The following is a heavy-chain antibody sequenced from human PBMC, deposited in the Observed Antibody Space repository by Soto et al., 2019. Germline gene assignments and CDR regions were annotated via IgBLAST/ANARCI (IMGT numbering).Heavy chain of an antibody. CDR2: ISSDGTSS. Sequence: QPGGSLRLSCVASGFTFDDYTMHWVRQAPGKGLEWVSLISSDGTSSYYADSLKGRFTISRDNSKNSLFLQMNNLRTEDTALYYCAKDASGYDMAFDYWGQGALVTVSS. D-gene: IGHD5-12*01. J-gene: IGHJ4*02. CDR1: GFTFDDYT. V-gene: IGHV3-43*01. CDR3: AKDASGYDMAFDY.